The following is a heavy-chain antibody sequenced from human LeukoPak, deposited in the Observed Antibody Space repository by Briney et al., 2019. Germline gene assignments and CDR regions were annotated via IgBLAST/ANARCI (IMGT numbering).Heavy chain of an antibody. CDR1: GFTFSSYG. CDR3: AKDLSYYGSGSRIDY. V-gene: IGHV3-23*01. Sequence: GGSLRLSCAASGFTFSSYGMSWVRQAPGKGLEWVSAISGSGGSTYYADSVKGRFTISRDNSKNTLYLQMNSLRAEDTAVYYCAKDLSYYGSGSRIDYWGQGTLVTVSS. CDR2: ISGSGGST. J-gene: IGHJ4*02. D-gene: IGHD3-10*01.